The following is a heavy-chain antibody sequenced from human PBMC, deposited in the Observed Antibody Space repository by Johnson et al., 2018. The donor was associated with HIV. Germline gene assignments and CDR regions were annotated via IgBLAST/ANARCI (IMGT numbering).Heavy chain of an antibody. Sequence: VQLVESGGGVVQRGGSLRVSCAASGFTFSSYGLSWVRQAPGKGLEWVSAISGSGGSTYYADSVKGLFTISRDNSKNTLYLQMNSLRAEDTAVYYCAKERGRGGDAFDIWGQGTMVTVSS. D-gene: IGHD3-10*01. CDR3: AKERGRGGDAFDI. CDR1: GFTFSSYG. CDR2: ISGSGGST. J-gene: IGHJ3*02. V-gene: IGHV3-23*04.